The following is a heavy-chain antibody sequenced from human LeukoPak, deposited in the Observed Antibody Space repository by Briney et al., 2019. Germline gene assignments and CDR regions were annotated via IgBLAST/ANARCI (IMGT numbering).Heavy chain of an antibody. D-gene: IGHD6-19*01. Sequence: GGSLRLSCTTSGFTFSSSAMSWVRQAPGKGLEWVSDINSSGGRTYYADSVKGRFTISRDNSKNTLFLQMNSLRAEDTAVYYCAKASREWLVLYFDYWGQGTLVTVSS. J-gene: IGHJ4*02. V-gene: IGHV3-23*01. CDR1: GFTFSSSA. CDR2: INSSGGRT. CDR3: AKASREWLVLYFDY.